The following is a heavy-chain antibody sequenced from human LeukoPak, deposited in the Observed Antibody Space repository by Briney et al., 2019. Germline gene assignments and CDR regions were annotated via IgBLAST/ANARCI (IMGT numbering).Heavy chain of an antibody. CDR1: GGSISSYY. CDR3: ARDYYGSGSYIPFDY. Sequence: SETLSLTCTVSGGSISSYYRSWIRQPPGKGLEWIGYIYYSGSTNYNPSLKSRVTISVDASKNQFSLKLSSETAADTAVYYCARDYYGSGSYIPFDYWGQGTLVTVSS. CDR2: IYYSGST. V-gene: IGHV4-59*01. J-gene: IGHJ4*02. D-gene: IGHD3-10*01.